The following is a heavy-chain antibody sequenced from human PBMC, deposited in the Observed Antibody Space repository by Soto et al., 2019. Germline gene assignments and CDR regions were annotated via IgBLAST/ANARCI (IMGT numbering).Heavy chain of an antibody. CDR2: ISWNSASI. CDR1: GFAFDDYA. D-gene: IGHD3-22*01. CDR3: TKSVYDNSGYYLFYFDS. Sequence: GGSLRLSCAASGFAFDDYAMHWVRQVPGKGLEWVSGISWNSASIGYADSVKGRFTISRDDAKNSLYLQMDSLRAADTALYYCTKSVYDNSGYYLFYFDSWGQGALVTVSS. J-gene: IGHJ4*02. V-gene: IGHV3-9*01.